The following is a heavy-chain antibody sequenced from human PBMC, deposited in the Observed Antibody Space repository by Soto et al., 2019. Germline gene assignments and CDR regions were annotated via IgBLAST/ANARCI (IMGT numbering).Heavy chain of an antibody. Sequence: PGGSLRLSCAASGFTFTDHNMDWVRQAPGKGLEWVGRTRNKANSYTTEYAASVRGRFTISRDDPKNSLYLQMNSLKAEDTAVYYCALVVTRPQRLDPWGQGTLVTVSS. V-gene: IGHV3-72*01. J-gene: IGHJ5*02. CDR2: TRNKANSYTT. D-gene: IGHD2-21*02. CDR3: ALVVTRPQRLDP. CDR1: GFTFTDHN.